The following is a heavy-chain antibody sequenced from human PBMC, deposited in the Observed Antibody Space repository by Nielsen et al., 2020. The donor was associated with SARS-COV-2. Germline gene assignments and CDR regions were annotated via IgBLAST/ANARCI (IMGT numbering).Heavy chain of an antibody. Sequence: GESLKISCAASGFMFSTYAMSWVRQAPGKGLEWVSGITGSGGRTHSADSVEGRFTISRDNSKNTLYLQMNSLRAEDTATYYCARVSGYYWPQDYWGQGTLVTVSS. CDR1: GFMFSTYA. J-gene: IGHJ4*02. CDR3: ARVSGYYWPQDY. V-gene: IGHV3-23*01. D-gene: IGHD5-12*01. CDR2: ITGSGGRT.